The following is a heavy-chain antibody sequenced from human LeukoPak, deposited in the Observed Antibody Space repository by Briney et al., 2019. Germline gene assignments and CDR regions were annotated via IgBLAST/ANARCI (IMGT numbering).Heavy chain of an antibody. CDR2: INHSGST. Sequence: TSETLSLTCAVYGGSFSGYYWSWIRQPPGKGLEWIGEINHSGSTNYNPSLKSRVTISVDTSKNQFSLKLSSVTAADTAVYYCATHLGYCSGGTCYFDYWGQGTLVTVSS. J-gene: IGHJ4*02. CDR3: ATHLGYCSGGTCYFDY. D-gene: IGHD2-15*01. CDR1: GGSFSGYY. V-gene: IGHV4-34*01.